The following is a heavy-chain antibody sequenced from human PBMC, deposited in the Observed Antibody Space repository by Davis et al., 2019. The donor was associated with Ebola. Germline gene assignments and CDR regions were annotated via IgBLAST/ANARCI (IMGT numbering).Heavy chain of an antibody. D-gene: IGHD5-12*01. CDR2: ISGSGGST. J-gene: IGHJ6*02. V-gene: IGHV3-23*01. CDR1: GFTFSSYA. CDR3: AREWLREYYYYYGMDV. Sequence: GESLKISCAASGFTFSSYAMSWVRQAPGKGLEWVSAISGSGGSTYYADSVKGRFTISRDNAKNSLSLQMNRLRADDTAVYYCAREWLREYYYYYGMDVWGQGTTVTVSS.